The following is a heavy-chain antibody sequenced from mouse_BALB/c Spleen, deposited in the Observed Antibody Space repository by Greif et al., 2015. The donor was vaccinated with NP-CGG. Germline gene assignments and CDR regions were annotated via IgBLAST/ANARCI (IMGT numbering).Heavy chain of an antibody. Sequence: VQRVESGPGLVQPSQSLSITCTVSGFSLTSYGVHWVRQSPGKGLEWLGVIWRGGSTDYNAAFISRLSISKDNSKSXVFFKMNSLQANDTAIYYCARGATAMYYFDYWGQGTTLTVSP. V-gene: IGHV2-2*02. CDR2: IWRGGST. CDR3: ARGATAMYYFDY. D-gene: IGHD1-2*01. CDR1: GFSLTSYG. J-gene: IGHJ2*01.